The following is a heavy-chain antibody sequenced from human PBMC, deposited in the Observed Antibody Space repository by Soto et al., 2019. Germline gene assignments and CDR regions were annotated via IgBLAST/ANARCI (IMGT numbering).Heavy chain of an antibody. CDR3: ARTVDTAMAWGLYYYYMDV. CDR2: MNPNSGNT. J-gene: IGHJ6*03. D-gene: IGHD5-18*01. V-gene: IGHV1-8*01. CDR1: GYTFTSYD. Sequence: ASVKVSCKASGYTFTSYDINWVRQATGQGLEWMGWMNPNSGNTGYAQKFQGRVTMTRNTSISKAYMELSSLRSEDTAVYYCARTVDTAMAWGLYYYYMDVWGKGTTVTVSS.